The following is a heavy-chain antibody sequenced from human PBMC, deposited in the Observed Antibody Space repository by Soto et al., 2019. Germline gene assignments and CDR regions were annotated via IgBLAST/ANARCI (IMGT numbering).Heavy chain of an antibody. CDR3: ARDRLAAAGGGRRWFDP. CDR1: GGSISSYY. V-gene: IGHV4-59*01. CDR2: LYSSGST. Sequence: QVQLQESGPGLVKPSETLSLTCTVSGGSISSYYWSWIRQPPGKGLEWIGYLYSSGSTNYNPSLKSRVTIAVDTSKNLFSLKLSSVTAADTAVYYCARDRLAAAGGGRRWFDPWGQGTLVTVSS. D-gene: IGHD6-13*01. J-gene: IGHJ5*02.